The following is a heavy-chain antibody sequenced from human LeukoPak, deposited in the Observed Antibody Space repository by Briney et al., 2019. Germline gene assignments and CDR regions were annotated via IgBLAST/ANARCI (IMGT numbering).Heavy chain of an antibody. Sequence: SETLSLTCTVSGGSISSYYWSWIRRPAGKGLEWIGRIYTSGSTNYNPSLKSRVTMSVDTSKNQFSLKLSSVTAADTAVYYCARDSRIAARPYYYGMDVWGQGTTVTVSS. J-gene: IGHJ6*02. D-gene: IGHD6-6*01. CDR3: ARDSRIAARPYYYGMDV. CDR1: GGSISSYY. V-gene: IGHV4-4*07. CDR2: IYTSGST.